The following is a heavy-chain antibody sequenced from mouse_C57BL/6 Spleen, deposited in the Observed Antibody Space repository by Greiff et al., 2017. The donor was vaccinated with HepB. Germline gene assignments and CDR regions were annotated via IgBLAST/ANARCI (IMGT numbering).Heavy chain of an antibody. Sequence: EVHLVESEGGLVQPGSSMKLSCTASGFTFSDYYMAWVRQVPEKGLEWVANINYDGSSTYYLDSLKSRFIISRDNAKNILYLQMSSLKSEDTATYYCARGGYYGYDVFAYWGQGTLVTVSA. V-gene: IGHV5-16*01. CDR2: INYDGSST. D-gene: IGHD2-2*01. CDR1: GFTFSDYY. J-gene: IGHJ3*01. CDR3: ARGGYYGYDVFAY.